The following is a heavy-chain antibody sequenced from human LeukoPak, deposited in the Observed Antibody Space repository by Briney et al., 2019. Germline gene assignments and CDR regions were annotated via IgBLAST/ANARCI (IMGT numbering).Heavy chain of an antibody. CDR1: GFTFSSYS. CDR2: ISPSSTYI. CDR3: ARDLERITLVRGVIPNWFDP. Sequence: GGSLRLSCAASGFTFSSYSMNWVRQAPGKGLEWVSSISPSSTYIYYADSVKGRFTISRDNAKNSLYLQMNSLRAEDTAVYYCARDLERITLVRGVIPNWFDPWGQGTLVTVSS. D-gene: IGHD3-10*01. J-gene: IGHJ5*02. V-gene: IGHV3-21*01.